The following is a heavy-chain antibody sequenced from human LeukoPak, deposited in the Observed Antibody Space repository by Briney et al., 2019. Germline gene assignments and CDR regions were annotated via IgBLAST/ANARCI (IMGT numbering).Heavy chain of an antibody. CDR2: NSSSGSTI. CDR1: GFTSSSYE. Sequence: PGGSLRLSCAASGFTSSSYEMNWVRQAPGKGLEWVSYNSSSGSTIYYADSVKGPFTISRDNPKNSLYLQMNSLRAEDTAVYYCASLAVVVPAAIREDYYYYGMDVWGQGTTVTVSS. D-gene: IGHD2-2*02. J-gene: IGHJ6*02. V-gene: IGHV3-48*03. CDR3: ASLAVVVPAAIREDYYYYGMDV.